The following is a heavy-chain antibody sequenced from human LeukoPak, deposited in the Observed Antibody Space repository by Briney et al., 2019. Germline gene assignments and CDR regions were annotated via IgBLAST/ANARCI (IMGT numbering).Heavy chain of an antibody. J-gene: IGHJ4*02. V-gene: IGHV1-69*13. CDR2: IIPIFGTA. CDR3: ATWSSSWPYYFDY. CDR1: RGPFSSYA. Sequence: SSVKVSCKASRGPFSSYAISWVRQAPGQGLEWMGGIIPIFGTANYAQKFQGRVTITADESTSTAYMELSSLRSEDTAVYYCATWSSSWPYYFDYWGQGTLVTVSS. D-gene: IGHD6-13*01.